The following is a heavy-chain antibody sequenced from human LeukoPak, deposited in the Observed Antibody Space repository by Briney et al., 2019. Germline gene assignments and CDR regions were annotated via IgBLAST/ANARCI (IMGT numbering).Heavy chain of an antibody. CDR1: GFTFSSYA. V-gene: IGHV3-30*04. CDR2: ISYDGSNK. CDR3: ARGEARSYDFWSGYRISGDYYYYMDV. J-gene: IGHJ6*03. D-gene: IGHD3-3*01. Sequence: GGSLRLSCAASGFTFSSYAMHWVRQAPGKGLEWVAVISYDGSNKYYADSVKGRFTISRDNSKNTLYLQMNSLRAEDTAVYYCARGEARSYDFWSGYRISGDYYYYMDVWGKGTTVTVSS.